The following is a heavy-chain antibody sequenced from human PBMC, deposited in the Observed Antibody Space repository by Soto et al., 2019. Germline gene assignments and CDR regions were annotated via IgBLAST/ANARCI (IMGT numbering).Heavy chain of an antibody. J-gene: IGHJ4*02. CDR2: INAGNDNT. CDR1: GYTFTSYA. V-gene: IGHV1-3*01. Sequence: EASVKVSCKASGYTFTSYAMHWVRQAPGQRLEWMGWINAGNDNTKYSQKFQGRVTITRDTSASTAYLELSSLRSADTAVYYCARDEMTSSFDHWGQGALVTVSS. D-gene: IGHD2-21*02. CDR3: ARDEMTSSFDH.